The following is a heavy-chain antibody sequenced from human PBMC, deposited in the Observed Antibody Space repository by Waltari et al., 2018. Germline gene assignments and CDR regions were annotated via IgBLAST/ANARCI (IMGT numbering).Heavy chain of an antibody. V-gene: IGHV3-7*03. J-gene: IGHJ5*02. CDR2: ITQDGSHK. D-gene: IGHD3-3*01. Sequence: EGQLVESGGGLAQPGGSLRLSCAASGFTFTKYWLSWVRQAPRKGLEWVAKITQDGSHKYYDESAKSRFTISRDNAKNSLYLQLSRLRVEDTALYYCARGGVDGVDRATWWFDPWGQGTLVTVSA. CDR1: GFTFTKYW. CDR3: ARGGVDGVDRATWWFDP.